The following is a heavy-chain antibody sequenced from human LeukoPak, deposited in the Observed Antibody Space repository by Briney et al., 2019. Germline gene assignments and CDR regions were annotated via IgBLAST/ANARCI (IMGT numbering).Heavy chain of an antibody. J-gene: IGHJ4*02. CDR1: GYTFTGYH. Sequence: ASVKVSCKASGYTFTGYHIHWVRQAPGQGLEWMGRINPYSGDTNFAQKFQGRVTMTRDTSITTAYMDLSSLTPDDTAVYFCARDQGSLTRSWYTGYWGQGTQITVSS. CDR2: INPYSGDT. V-gene: IGHV1-2*06. CDR3: ARDQGSLTRSWYTGY. D-gene: IGHD6-13*01.